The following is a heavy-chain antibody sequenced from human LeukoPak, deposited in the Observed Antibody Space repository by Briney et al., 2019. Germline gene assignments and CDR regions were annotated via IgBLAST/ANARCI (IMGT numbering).Heavy chain of an antibody. CDR1: GGSFSGYY. V-gene: IGHV4-34*01. J-gene: IGHJ6*03. CDR3: ARRGVTMVRGLYYYYYMDV. Sequence: SETLSLTCAVYGGSFSGYYWSWIRQPPGKGLEWIGEINHSGSTNYNPSLRGRVTISVDTSKNQFSLKLSSVTAADTAVYYCARRGVTMVRGLYYYYYMDVWGKGTTVTISS. D-gene: IGHD3-10*01. CDR2: INHSGST.